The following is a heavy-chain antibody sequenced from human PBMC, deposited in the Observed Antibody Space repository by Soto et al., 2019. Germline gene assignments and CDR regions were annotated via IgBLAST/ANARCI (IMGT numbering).Heavy chain of an antibody. CDR2: INHSGST. CDR1: RWSFLGYY. J-gene: IGHJ6*02. D-gene: IGHD3-9*01. Sequence: SETLSLTCAVYRWSFLGYYWSWIRQPSWKGLEWIGEINHSGSTNYNPSLKSRVTISVDTSKNQFSLKLSSVTAADTAVYYCARKPPAYYDILTGYYYYYGMDVWGQGTTVT. V-gene: IGHV4-34*01. CDR3: ARKPPAYYDILTGYYYYYGMDV.